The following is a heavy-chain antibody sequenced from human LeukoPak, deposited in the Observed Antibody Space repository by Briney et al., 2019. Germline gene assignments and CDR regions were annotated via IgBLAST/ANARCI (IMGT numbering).Heavy chain of an antibody. CDR2: IYYSGST. V-gene: IGHV4-59*11. CDR3: ASTTQIPGIAKDAFDI. D-gene: IGHD6-13*01. CDR1: GGSISSHF. J-gene: IGHJ3*02. Sequence: PSETLSLTCTVSGGSISSHFWTWIRQPPGKGLEWIGYIYYSGSTNYNPSLKSRVTISVDTSKNQFSLKLSSVTAADTAVYYCASTTQIPGIAKDAFDIWGQGTMVTVSS.